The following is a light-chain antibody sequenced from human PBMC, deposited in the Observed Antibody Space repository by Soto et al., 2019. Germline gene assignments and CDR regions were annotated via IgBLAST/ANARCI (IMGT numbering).Light chain of an antibody. Sequence: EIALTQSPGTLSLSPGERATLSCRASQSVAGSYLAWYQQKPGQAPRLLIYGASSRATGIPDRFSGSGSGTDFTLAISRLEPEDFAVYYCQRYASSTITFGGGTRVEI. CDR3: QRYASSTIT. J-gene: IGKJ5*01. CDR1: QSVAGSY. V-gene: IGKV3-20*01. CDR2: GAS.